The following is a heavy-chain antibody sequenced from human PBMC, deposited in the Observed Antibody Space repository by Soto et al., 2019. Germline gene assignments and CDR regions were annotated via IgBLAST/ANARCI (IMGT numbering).Heavy chain of an antibody. CDR2: IYYSGST. Sequence: QVQLQESGPGLVKPSQTLSLTCTVSGGSISSGGYYWSWIRQHPGKGLEWIGYIYYSGSTYYNPSLKSRVTISVDTSKNQCSLKLSSVTAADTAVYYCARTYGDYPHAFDIGGQGTMVTVSS. V-gene: IGHV4-31*03. J-gene: IGHJ3*02. CDR3: ARTYGDYPHAFDI. D-gene: IGHD4-17*01. CDR1: GGSISSGGYY.